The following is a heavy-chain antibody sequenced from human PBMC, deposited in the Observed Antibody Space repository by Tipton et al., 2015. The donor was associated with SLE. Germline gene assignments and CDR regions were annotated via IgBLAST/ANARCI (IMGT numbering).Heavy chain of an antibody. CDR1: GFTFSSYG. CDR3: ARDSSGWLFDF. CDR2: ISYDGSNK. J-gene: IGHJ4*02. D-gene: IGHD6-19*01. V-gene: IGHV3-30*03. Sequence: SLRLSCAASGFTFSSYGMHWVRQAPGKGLEWVAVISYDGSNKYYADSVKGRFTISRDSSKNTLYLQMNSLRAEDTAVYYCARDSSGWLFDFWGEGTLVTVSS.